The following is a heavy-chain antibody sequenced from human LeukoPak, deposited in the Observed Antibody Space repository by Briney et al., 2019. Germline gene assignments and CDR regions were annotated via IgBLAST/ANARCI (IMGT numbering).Heavy chain of an antibody. D-gene: IGHD3-9*01. CDR2: ISYDGSNK. Sequence: PGRSLRLSCAASGFTFSSYAMHWVRQAPGKGLEXXXVISYDGSNKYYADSVKGRFTISRDNSKNTLYLQMNSLRAEDTAVYYCARGHYDILTGYPFDYWGQGTLVTVSS. J-gene: IGHJ4*02. V-gene: IGHV3-30-3*01. CDR3: ARGHYDILTGYPFDY. CDR1: GFTFSSYA.